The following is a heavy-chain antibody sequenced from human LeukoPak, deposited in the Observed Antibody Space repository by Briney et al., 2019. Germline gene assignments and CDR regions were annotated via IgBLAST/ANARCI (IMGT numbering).Heavy chain of an antibody. CDR2: INPNSGGT. CDR3: ARGTVGYCSGGSCYWFDP. V-gene: IGHV1-2*02. J-gene: IGHJ5*02. D-gene: IGHD2-15*01. CDR1: GYTFTCYY. Sequence: ASVKVSCKASGYTFTCYYMHWVRQAPGQGLEWMGCINPNSGGTNYAQKFQGRVTMTRDTSISTAYMELSRLRSDDTAVYYCARGTVGYCSGGSCYWFDPWGQGTLVTVSS.